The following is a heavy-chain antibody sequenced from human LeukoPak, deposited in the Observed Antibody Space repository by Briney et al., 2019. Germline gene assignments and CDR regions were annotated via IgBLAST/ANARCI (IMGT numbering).Heavy chain of an antibody. CDR1: GYTFTSYA. V-gene: IGHV1-69*05. CDR2: IIPIFGTA. CDR3: AREPTNCSSTSCHEY. J-gene: IGHJ4*02. D-gene: IGHD2-2*01. Sequence: EASVKVSCKASGYTFTSYAMNWVRQAPGQGLEWMGGIIPIFGTANYAQKFQGRVTITTDESTSTAYMELSSLRSEDTAVYYCAREPTNCSSTSCHEYWGQGTLVTVSS.